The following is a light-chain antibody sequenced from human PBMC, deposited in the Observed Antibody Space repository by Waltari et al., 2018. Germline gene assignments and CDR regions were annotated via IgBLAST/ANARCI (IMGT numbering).Light chain of an antibody. CDR3: ASWDYSLKGVV. J-gene: IGLJ2*01. Sequence: QPVVTQPPSASGTPGQRVTISCSGSSSNIESNPVNWYQQLPGRAPKLLIYSNMHRPSGVPDRFSASTSGRSASLAISGLQSDDEGNYYCASWDYSLKGVVYGGGTKLTVL. CDR1: SSNIESNP. V-gene: IGLV1-44*01. CDR2: SNM.